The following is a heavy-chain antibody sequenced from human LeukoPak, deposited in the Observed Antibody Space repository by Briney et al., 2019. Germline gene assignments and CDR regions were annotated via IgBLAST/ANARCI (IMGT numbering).Heavy chain of an antibody. CDR2: IKWDGIET. CDR1: GFTFSTYW. J-gene: IGHJ5*02. D-gene: IGHD4-11*01. Sequence: GGSLRLSCAASGFTFSTYWMTWVRQAPGKGLEWVANIKWDGIETYYVDSVKGRFAISRNNAKNSLYLQMYNLRDEDTAVYYCAKNHVTVPNGDWFGPWGQGTLVTVSS. V-gene: IGHV3-7*01. CDR3: AKNHVTVPNGDWFGP.